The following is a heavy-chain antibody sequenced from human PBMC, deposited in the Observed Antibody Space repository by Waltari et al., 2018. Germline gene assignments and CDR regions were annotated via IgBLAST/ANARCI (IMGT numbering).Heavy chain of an antibody. D-gene: IGHD3-22*01. V-gene: IGHV1-69*01. CDR2: LIPICGPA. CDR3: ARDPTYDSSGYYPDAFDI. CDR1: GGTFSSYA. J-gene: IGHJ3*02. Sequence: QVQLVQSGAEVKKPGSSVKVSCKASGGTFSSYAISWVRQAPGHGLEWMGGLIPICGPANSAQKFEGRVTMTADESTSTAYMELSSLRSEDTAVYYCARDPTYDSSGYYPDAFDIWGQGTMVTVSS.